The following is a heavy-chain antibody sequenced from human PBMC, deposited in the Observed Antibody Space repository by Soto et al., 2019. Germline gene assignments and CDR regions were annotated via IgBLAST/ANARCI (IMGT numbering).Heavy chain of an antibody. D-gene: IGHD3-9*01. V-gene: IGHV3-7*05. CDR2: ISPEGSVK. Sequence: EVQMVESGGGLVQPGGSLRLSCVASGFTFSSEWMNWVRQAPGKGLEWVANISPEGSVKQYVDSMKGRIAISRDNAKNSAYLLMSSLSVDDTALYYCMTGNGYWGLGTLVTVSS. J-gene: IGHJ4*01. CDR1: GFTFSSEW. CDR3: MTGNGY.